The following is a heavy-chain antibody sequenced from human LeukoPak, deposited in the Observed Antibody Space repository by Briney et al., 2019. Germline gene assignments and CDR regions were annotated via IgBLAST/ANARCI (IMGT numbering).Heavy chain of an antibody. D-gene: IGHD1-1*01. CDR2: ISGSGGRT. CDR1: GFTFSSYA. V-gene: IGHV3-23*01. Sequence: PGGSLRLSCAASGFTFSSYAMSWVRQAPGKGLEWVSAISGSGGRTYYADSVKGRFTISRDNSRNTLYLQMNSLRAEDTALYYCAKDGEREVAVFDWGQGTLVTVSS. CDR3: AKDGEREVAVFD. J-gene: IGHJ4*02.